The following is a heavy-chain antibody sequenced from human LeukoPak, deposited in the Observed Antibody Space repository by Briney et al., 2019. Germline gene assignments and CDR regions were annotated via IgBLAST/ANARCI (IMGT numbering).Heavy chain of an antibody. J-gene: IGHJ4*02. D-gene: IGHD6-19*01. CDR3: ARRGQWLVRAFDY. V-gene: IGHV4-59*08. CDR1: GGSISSYY. Sequence: SETLSLTCTVSGGSISSYYWSWIRQPPGKGLEWIGYIYYSGSTNYNPSLKSRVTISVDTSKNQFSLKLSSVTAADTAVYYCARRGQWLVRAFDYWGQGTLVTVSS. CDR2: IYYSGST.